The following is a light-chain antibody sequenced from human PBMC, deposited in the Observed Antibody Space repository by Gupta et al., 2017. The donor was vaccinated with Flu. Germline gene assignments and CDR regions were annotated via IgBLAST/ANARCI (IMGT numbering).Light chain of an antibody. Sequence: DIQMTQSPSTLSASVGDRVTITCRASQSISNWLAWYQQKPGKAPKLLIYKASNLESGVPSRFSGSGSETEFSLTISSLQPDDVATYYCQHYSSYSRTFGQGTTVEIK. CDR2: KAS. CDR1: QSISNW. V-gene: IGKV1-5*03. CDR3: QHYSSYSRT. J-gene: IGKJ1*01.